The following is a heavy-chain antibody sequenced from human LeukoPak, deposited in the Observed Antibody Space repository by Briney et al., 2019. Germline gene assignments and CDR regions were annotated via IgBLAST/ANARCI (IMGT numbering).Heavy chain of an antibody. CDR3: AATITHDAFDI. Sequence: PSETLSLTCTVSGGSISSHYWSWIRQPPGKGLEFIGYIYYSGTTYDNPSLKSRVTISLDTSKNQFSLKLTSVTAADTAVYYCAATITHDAFDIWGQGTMVTVSS. V-gene: IGHV4-59*08. CDR2: IYYSGTT. D-gene: IGHD5-24*01. CDR1: GGSISSHY. J-gene: IGHJ3*02.